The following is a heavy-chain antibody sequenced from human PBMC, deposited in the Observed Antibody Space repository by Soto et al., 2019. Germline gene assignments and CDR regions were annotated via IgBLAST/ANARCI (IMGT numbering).Heavy chain of an antibody. J-gene: IGHJ6*03. V-gene: IGHV4-34*01. Sequence: QVQLQQWGAGLLKPSETLSLTCAVYGGSFSGYYWSWVRQPPGKGLEWIGEINHSGSTNFNPSLKSRITISVDTSKNQFSLKLRSVTAADTAVYYCARLPASRGMYSSSYYYYYYMDVWGKGTTVTVSS. CDR2: INHSGST. CDR3: ARLPASRGMYSSSYYYYYYMDV. D-gene: IGHD6-6*01. CDR1: GGSFSGYY.